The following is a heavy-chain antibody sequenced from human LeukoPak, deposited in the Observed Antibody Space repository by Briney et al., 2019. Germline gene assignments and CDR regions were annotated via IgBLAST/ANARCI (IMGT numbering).Heavy chain of an antibody. CDR2: IYTSGST. CDR1: GGSISSGSYY. CDR3: ATSSPLWLRWYFDL. V-gene: IGHV4-61*02. J-gene: IGHJ2*01. Sequence: KPSQTLSLTCTVSGGSISSGSYYWSWIRQPAGKGLEWIGRIYTSGSTNYNPSLKSRVTISVDTSKNQFSLKLSSVTAADTAVYYCATSSPLWLRWYFDLRGRGTLVTVSS. D-gene: IGHD5-18*01.